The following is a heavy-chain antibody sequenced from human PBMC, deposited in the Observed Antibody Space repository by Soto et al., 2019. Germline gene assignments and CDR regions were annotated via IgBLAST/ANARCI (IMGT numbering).Heavy chain of an antibody. CDR2: MNPNSGNT. D-gene: IGHD4-17*01. Sequence: GASVKVSCKASGYTFTSYYINWVRQATGQGLEWMGWMNPNSGNTGYAQKFQGRVTMTRNTSISTAYMELSSLRSEDTAVYYCALGDTVTIVGGYYYGMDVWGQGTTVTVSS. V-gene: IGHV1-8*01. CDR1: GYTFTSYY. J-gene: IGHJ6*02. CDR3: ALGDTVTIVGGYYYGMDV.